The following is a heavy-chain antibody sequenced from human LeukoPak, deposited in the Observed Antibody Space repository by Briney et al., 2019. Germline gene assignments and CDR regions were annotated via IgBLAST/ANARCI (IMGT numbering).Heavy chain of an antibody. V-gene: IGHV4-59*01. Sequence: PSETLSLTCTVSGGSISSYYWSWIRQPPGKGLEWIGYIYYSGSTNYNPSFKSRVTISVDTSKNQFSLKLSSVTAADTAVYYCARDSPYDSSGYAFDYWGQGTLVTVSS. CDR3: ARDSPYDSSGYAFDY. J-gene: IGHJ4*02. D-gene: IGHD3-22*01. CDR2: IYYSGST. CDR1: GGSISSYY.